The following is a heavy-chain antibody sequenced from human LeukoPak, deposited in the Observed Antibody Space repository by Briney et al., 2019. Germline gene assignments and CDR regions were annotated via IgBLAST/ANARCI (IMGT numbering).Heavy chain of an antibody. CDR3: ARHGYSYDSSIDY. D-gene: IGHD3-22*01. J-gene: IGHJ4*02. V-gene: IGHV4-39*01. CDR2: IYYSGST. CDR1: GGSINSSSYY. Sequence: SETLSLTCTVSGGSINSSSYYWGWIRQPPGKGLEWNGSIYYSGSTYYNPSLNSRVTISVDTSKNQFSLKLISVTAADTAVYYCARHGYSYDSSIDYWGQGTLVNVSS.